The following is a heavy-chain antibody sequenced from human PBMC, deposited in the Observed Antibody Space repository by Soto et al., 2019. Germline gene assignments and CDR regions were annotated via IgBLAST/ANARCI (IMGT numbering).Heavy chain of an antibody. Sequence: QVQLQESGPGLVKPSETLSLTCTVSGGSISSYYWSWIRQPPGKGLEWIGYIYYSGSTNYNPSLRSRVTRSVAPSKTQFSLKLSSVTAADTAVYYCAIGRGDIAAAGTGWFDPWGQGTLVTVSS. CDR1: GGSISSYY. CDR3: AIGRGDIAAAGTGWFDP. V-gene: IGHV4-59*01. CDR2: IYYSGST. D-gene: IGHD6-13*01. J-gene: IGHJ5*02.